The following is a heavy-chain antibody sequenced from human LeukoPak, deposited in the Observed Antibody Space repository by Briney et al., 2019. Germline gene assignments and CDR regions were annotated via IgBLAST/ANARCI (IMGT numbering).Heavy chain of an antibody. D-gene: IGHD5-18*01. CDR2: IKEDGTEK. Sequence: GGSLRLSCAASGFTISDFWMTWVRQAPGKGLEWVANIKEDGTEKHLVDSVKGRFTISRDNTKNSLYLQMNSLRAEDTAVYYCARENKDTAMETGDFDYWGQGTLVTVSS. CDR3: ARENKDTAMETGDFDY. V-gene: IGHV3-7*01. J-gene: IGHJ4*02. CDR1: GFTISDFW.